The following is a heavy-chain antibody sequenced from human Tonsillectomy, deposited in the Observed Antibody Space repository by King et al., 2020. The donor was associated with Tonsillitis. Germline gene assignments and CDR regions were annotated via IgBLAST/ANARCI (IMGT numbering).Heavy chain of an antibody. CDR2: INSDGSST. J-gene: IGHJ6*02. V-gene: IGHV3-74*01. CDR1: GFTFSSYW. D-gene: IGHD3-10*01. Sequence: VQLVESGGGLVQPGGSLRLSCAASGFTFSSYWMHWVRQAPGKGLVWVSRINSDGSSTAYADSVKGRFTISRDNAKNTLYLQMNTLRAEDAAVYYCVRGDQYGSGGYAAPRRSSYGMDVWGQGTTVTVSS. CDR3: VRGDQYGSGGYAAPRRSSYGMDV.